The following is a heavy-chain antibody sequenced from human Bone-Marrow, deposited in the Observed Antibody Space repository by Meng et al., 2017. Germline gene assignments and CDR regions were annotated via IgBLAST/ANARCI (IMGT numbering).Heavy chain of an antibody. J-gene: IGHJ4*02. Sequence: QVQLVQSGVEVKKPGAYVKGSCKPYGYTFPDYWLHWVRRAPGQGLEWMGRINPKSGDTHYAQRFQGRVTMTGDTSISTAYMELSGLRSDDTAMYYCARDEDISAAGKLFGDYWGQGTLVTVSS. CDR3: ARDEDISAAGKLFGDY. CDR1: GYTFPDYW. V-gene: IGHV1-2*06. CDR2: INPKSGDT. D-gene: IGHD6-13*01.